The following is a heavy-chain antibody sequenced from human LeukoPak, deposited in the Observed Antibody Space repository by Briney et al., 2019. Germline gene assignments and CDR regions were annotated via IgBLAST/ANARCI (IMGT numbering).Heavy chain of an antibody. J-gene: IGHJ4*02. Sequence: GGSLRLSCVASGFTFSDHYMYWVRKAPGKGLEWVSAISGSGGSTYYPDSVKGRFTITRDNSKNTPYLQMNSLRAEDTAVYYCAKDHVSGGWSVEGGLDYWGQGTLVTVSS. CDR2: ISGSGGST. D-gene: IGHD6-19*01. CDR3: AKDHVSGGWSVEGGLDY. V-gene: IGHV3-23*01. CDR1: GFTFSDHY.